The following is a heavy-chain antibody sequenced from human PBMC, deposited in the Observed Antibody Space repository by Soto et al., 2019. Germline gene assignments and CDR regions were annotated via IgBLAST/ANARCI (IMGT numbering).Heavy chain of an antibody. Sequence: QVQLVESGGGVVQPGRSLRLSCAASGFTFSSYGMHWVRQAPGKGLEWVAVISYDGSNKYYADSVKGRFTISRDKSKNMRDLQMNSLRAEDTAVYYGAKGRGTARVLDWFDPWGQGSLVTVSS. D-gene: IGHD5-18*01. V-gene: IGHV3-30*18. J-gene: IGHJ5*02. CDR1: GFTFSSYG. CDR2: ISYDGSNK. CDR3: AKGRGTARVLDWFDP.